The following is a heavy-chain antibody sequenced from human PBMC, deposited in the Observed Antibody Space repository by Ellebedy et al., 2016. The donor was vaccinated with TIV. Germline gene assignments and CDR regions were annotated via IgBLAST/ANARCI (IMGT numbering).Heavy chain of an antibody. D-gene: IGHD3-9*01. CDR3: AISPNQYFFDY. Sequence: AASVKVSCKASGYTFTNYYMNWARQAPGQGLEWMGWITPNNGGTNYAQKFRGRVTMTRDTSINTAYMELSTLTSDDTAVYYCAISPNQYFFDYWGQGTLVTVSS. CDR2: ITPNNGGT. CDR1: GYTFTNYY. V-gene: IGHV1-2*02. J-gene: IGHJ4*02.